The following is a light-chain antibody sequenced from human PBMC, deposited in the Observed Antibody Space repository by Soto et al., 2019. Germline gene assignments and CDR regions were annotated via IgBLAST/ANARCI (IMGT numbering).Light chain of an antibody. V-gene: IGKV3-20*01. CDR3: QQYGSSPIT. J-gene: IGKJ5*01. Sequence: ENVLTQTPGTLSLSPGERATLSCRASQSVSSSYLAWYQQKPGQAPRLLIYGASSRATGIPARFSGSGSGTEFTLTISRLEPEDFAVYYRQQYGSSPITFGQGTRLETK. CDR2: GAS. CDR1: QSVSSSY.